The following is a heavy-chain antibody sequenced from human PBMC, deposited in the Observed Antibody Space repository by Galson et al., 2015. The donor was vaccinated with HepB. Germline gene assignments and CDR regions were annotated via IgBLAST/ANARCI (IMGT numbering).Heavy chain of an antibody. Sequence: LRLSCAASGFTFSGYYWSWIRQPPGKGLEWIGEINHSGSTNYNPSLKSRVTISVDTSKNQFSLKLSSVTAADTAVYYCARGGGGGIAAAACFDYWGQGTLVTVSS. V-gene: IGHV4-34*01. D-gene: IGHD6-13*01. CDR3: ARGGGGGIAAAACFDY. J-gene: IGHJ4*02. CDR1: GFTFSGYY. CDR2: INHSGST.